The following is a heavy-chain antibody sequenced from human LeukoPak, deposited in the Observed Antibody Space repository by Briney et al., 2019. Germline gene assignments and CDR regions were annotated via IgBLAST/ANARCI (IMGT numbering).Heavy chain of an antibody. D-gene: IGHD5-18*01. CDR3: ATLGYSYGTDY. Sequence: SETLSLTCTVSGGSISTYYWSWIRQPPGKGLEWIGYIYYTGSTSYNPSLKSRVTMSLDASKNQFSLELNSVTPADTAVYYCATLGYSYGTDYWGQGTLVTASS. CDR1: GGSISTYY. CDR2: IYYTGST. J-gene: IGHJ4*02. V-gene: IGHV4-59*01.